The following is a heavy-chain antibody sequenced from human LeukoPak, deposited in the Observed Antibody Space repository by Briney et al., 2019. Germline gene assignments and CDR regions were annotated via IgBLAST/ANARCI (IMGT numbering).Heavy chain of an antibody. J-gene: IGHJ5*02. CDR2: ISSSSSYI. CDR1: GFTFSSYS. D-gene: IGHD2-2*01. Sequence: GGSLRLSCAASGFTFSSYSMTWVRQAPGKGLEWVSSISSSSSYIYYADPVKGRFTISRDNAKNSLYLQMNSLRAEDTAVYYCARGSSTIPFDPWGQGTLVTVSS. CDR3: ARGSSTIPFDP. V-gene: IGHV3-21*01.